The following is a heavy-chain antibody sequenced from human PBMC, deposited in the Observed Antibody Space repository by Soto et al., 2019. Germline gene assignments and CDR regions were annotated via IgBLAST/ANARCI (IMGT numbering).Heavy chain of an antibody. Sequence: SETLSLTCTVSGGSISSSSYYWGWIRQPPGKGLEWIGSIYYSGSTYYNPSLKSRVTISVDTSKNQFSLKLSSVTAADTAVYYCARQGVTVATAYYYYYGMDVWGQGTTVTVSS. V-gene: IGHV4-39*01. J-gene: IGHJ6*02. D-gene: IGHD4-4*01. CDR1: GGSISSSSYY. CDR3: ARQGVTVATAYYYYYGMDV. CDR2: IYYSGST.